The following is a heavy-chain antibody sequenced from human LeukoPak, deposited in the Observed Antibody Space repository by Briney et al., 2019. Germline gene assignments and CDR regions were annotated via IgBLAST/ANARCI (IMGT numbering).Heavy chain of an antibody. CDR3: AKDPYCSSTSCYTNVAEYFQH. Sequence: PGGSLRLSCAASGFTFISYAMSWVRPAPGKGLEWVSALSGSGGSTYYADSVKGRFPISKDNSKNTLYLQMNSLGAEDTAVYYRAKDPYCSSTSCYTNVAEYFQHWGQGTVVSVS. CDR1: GFTFISYA. CDR2: LSGSGGST. D-gene: IGHD2-2*02. V-gene: IGHV3-23*01. J-gene: IGHJ1*01.